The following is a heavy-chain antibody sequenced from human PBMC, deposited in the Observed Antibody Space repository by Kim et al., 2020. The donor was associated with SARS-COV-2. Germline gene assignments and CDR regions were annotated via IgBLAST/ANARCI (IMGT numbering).Heavy chain of an antibody. V-gene: IGHV4-59*01. CDR3: ARDRVGATYFDY. Sequence: NYNPSLKSRVTISVDTSKNQFSLKLSSVTAADTAVYYCARDRVGATYFDYWGQGTLVTVSS. J-gene: IGHJ4*02. D-gene: IGHD1-26*01.